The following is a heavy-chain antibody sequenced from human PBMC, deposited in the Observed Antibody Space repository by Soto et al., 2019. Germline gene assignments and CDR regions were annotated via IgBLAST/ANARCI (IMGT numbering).Heavy chain of an antibody. V-gene: IGHV3-21*01. D-gene: IGHD2-15*01. CDR1: GFTFSSYS. J-gene: IGHJ6*03. CDR2: ISSSSSYI. CDR3: ARVDCSGGSCYFETGEYYYYMDV. Sequence: GGSLRLSCAASGFTFSSYSMNWVRQAPGKGLEWVSSISSSSSYIYYADSVKGRFTISRDNAKNSLYLQMNSLRAEDTAVYYCARVDCSGGSCYFETGEYYYYMDVWGKGTTVTVS.